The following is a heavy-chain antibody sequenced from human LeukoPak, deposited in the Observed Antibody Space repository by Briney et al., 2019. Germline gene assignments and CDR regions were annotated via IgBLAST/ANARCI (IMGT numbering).Heavy chain of an antibody. D-gene: IGHD2-15*01. CDR1: GFTFSSYA. J-gene: IGHJ4*02. CDR3: AKAARRYSVSWYFDY. Sequence: PGRSLRLSCAASGFTFSSYAMHWVRQAPGKGLEWVAVISYDGSNENYADSVKGRFTISRDNSKNTLYLQMNSLRAEDTAVYYCAKAARRYSVSWYFDYWGQGTLVTVSS. V-gene: IGHV3-30*01. CDR2: ISYDGSNE.